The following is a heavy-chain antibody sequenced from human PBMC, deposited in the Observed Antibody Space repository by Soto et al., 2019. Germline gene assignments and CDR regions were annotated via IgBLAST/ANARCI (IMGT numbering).Heavy chain of an antibody. CDR3: ASDMSTT. V-gene: IGHV1-8*01. D-gene: IGHD2-2*01. J-gene: IGHJ5*02. CDR1: GYTFTGHD. Sequence: QVQLVQSGAEVKKPGASVKVSCKASGYTFTGHDINWMRQTTGQGLEWMGWMNPNSGHTNSAQKFQGRVTMTRDTSINTAYMELTNLRSEDTAIYYCASDMSTTWGQGTLVTVSS. CDR2: MNPNSGHT.